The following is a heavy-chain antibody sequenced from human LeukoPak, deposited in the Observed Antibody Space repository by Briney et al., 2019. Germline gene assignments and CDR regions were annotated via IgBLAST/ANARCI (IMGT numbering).Heavy chain of an antibody. Sequence: GGSLRLSCAASGFTFSSYAMSWVRQAPGEGLEWVSAISGSGGSTYYADSVKGRFTISRDNSKNTLYLQMNSLRAEDTAVYYCARPTYYYDSSGYYYWNYYFDYWGQGTLVTVSS. CDR2: ISGSGGST. J-gene: IGHJ4*02. CDR3: ARPTYYYDSSGYYYWNYYFDY. V-gene: IGHV3-23*01. CDR1: GFTFSSYA. D-gene: IGHD3-22*01.